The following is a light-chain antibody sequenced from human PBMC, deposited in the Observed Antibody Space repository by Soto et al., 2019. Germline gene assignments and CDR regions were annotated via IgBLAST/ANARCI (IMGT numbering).Light chain of an antibody. J-gene: IGKJ1*01. CDR2: GAS. V-gene: IGKV3-20*01. CDR1: QSVSSSY. Sequence: EIVLAQSPGTLSLSPGARATLSCRASQSVSSSYLAWYQQRPGQAPRLLIYGASSRATGIPDRFSGSGSGTDLTLTISRLEPEDFAVYYCQQYCSSPPWTFGQGTKVEIK. CDR3: QQYCSSPPWT.